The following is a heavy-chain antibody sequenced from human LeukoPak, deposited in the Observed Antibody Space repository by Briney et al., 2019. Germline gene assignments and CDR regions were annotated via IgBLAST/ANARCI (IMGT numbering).Heavy chain of an antibody. CDR1: GFTVSSNY. Sequence: GGSLRLSCAASGFTVSSNYMSWLRQAPGKGLEWVSVIYSGGSTYYADSVKGRFAISRDNSKNTLYLQMNSLRAEDTAVYYCARDNDSSGYYYYYMDVWGKGTTVTVSS. CDR3: ARDNDSSGYYYYYMDV. V-gene: IGHV3-53*01. D-gene: IGHD3-22*01. CDR2: IYSGGST. J-gene: IGHJ6*03.